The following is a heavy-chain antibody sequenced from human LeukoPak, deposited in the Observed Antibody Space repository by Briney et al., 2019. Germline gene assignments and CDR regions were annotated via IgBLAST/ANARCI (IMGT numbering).Heavy chain of an antibody. J-gene: IGHJ4*02. CDR2: IYSSGST. Sequence: SETLSLTRTVSGASVSGSPYYWGWIRQPPGKGLEWIGSIYSSGSTYYNTSLQSRVTISIETSKNQISLRLKSVTAADTAVYYCARHWTYYDYVWGSYRPYYFDYWGQGTLVTVSS. D-gene: IGHD3-16*02. CDR3: ARHWTYYDYVWGSYRPYYFDY. V-gene: IGHV4-39*01. CDR1: GASVSGSPYY.